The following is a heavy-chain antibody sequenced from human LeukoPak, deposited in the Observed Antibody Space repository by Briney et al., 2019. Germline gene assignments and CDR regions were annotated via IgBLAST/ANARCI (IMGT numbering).Heavy chain of an antibody. Sequence: SETLSLTCTVSGGSISSYSWSWIRQSPGKGPEWIGLMYHSGSTNYNPSLKSRVIMSQDTSTNQFSLQVNSVTAADSAVYYCARSFRGYSQGYYYYAMDVWGQGTTVTVFS. V-gene: IGHV4-59*01. D-gene: IGHD5-18*01. CDR2: MYHSGST. J-gene: IGHJ6*02. CDR3: ARSFRGYSQGYYYYAMDV. CDR1: GGSISSYS.